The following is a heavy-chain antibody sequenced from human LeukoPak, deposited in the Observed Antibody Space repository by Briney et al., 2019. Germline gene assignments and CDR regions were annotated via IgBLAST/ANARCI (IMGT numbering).Heavy chain of an antibody. V-gene: IGHV1-18*01. Sequence: ASVKVSCKASGYTFTSYGISWVRQAPGQGLEWMAWISAYNGNTNYAQKLQGRVTMTTDTSTSTAYMELRSLRSDDTAVYYCARDSTSWELLPYYFDYWGQGTLVTVSS. CDR1: GYTFTSYG. D-gene: IGHD1-26*01. J-gene: IGHJ4*02. CDR3: ARDSTSWELLPYYFDY. CDR2: ISAYNGNT.